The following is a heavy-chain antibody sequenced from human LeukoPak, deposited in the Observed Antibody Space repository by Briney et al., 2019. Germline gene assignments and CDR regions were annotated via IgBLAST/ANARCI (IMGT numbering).Heavy chain of an antibody. V-gene: IGHV1-8*01. D-gene: IGHD2/OR15-2a*01. CDR2: MDPNSGNT. CDR1: GYTFTEYD. J-gene: IGHJ4*02. Sequence: GASVKVSCKASGYTFTEYDINWVRQAAGQGFEWMGWMDPNSGNTGYSQKFQGRVTMTRDTSINTAYMELSSLRSEDTAVYYCARTKKHSTTRDYWGQGTLVGVSS. CDR3: ARTKKHSTTRDY.